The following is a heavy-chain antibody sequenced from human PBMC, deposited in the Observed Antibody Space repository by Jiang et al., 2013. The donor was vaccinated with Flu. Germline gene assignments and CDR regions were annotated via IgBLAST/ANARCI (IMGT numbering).Heavy chain of an antibody. J-gene: IGHJ4*02. CDR3: ARGRDRTPWGSYRYTPHTAYYFDY. V-gene: IGHV4-34*01. CDR2: INHSGST. Sequence: LLKPSETLSLTCAVYGGSFSGYYWSWIRQPPGKGLEWIGEINHSGSTNYNPSLKSRVTISVDTSKNQFSLKLSSVTAADTAVYYCARGRDRTPWGSYRYTPHTAYYFDYWGQGTLVTVSS. D-gene: IGHD3-16*02. CDR1: GGSFSGYY.